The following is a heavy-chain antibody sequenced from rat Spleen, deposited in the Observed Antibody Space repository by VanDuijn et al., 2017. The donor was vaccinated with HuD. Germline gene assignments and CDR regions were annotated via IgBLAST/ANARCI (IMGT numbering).Heavy chain of an antibody. Sequence: EVQLQESGPGLVKPSQSLSLTCSVTGYSITSNYWGWIRKFPGNKMEWIGHISYSGSTSYNPSLKSRISITRDTSKNQFFLQLNSLSTEDTATYYCARSEGTHYYLPFADWGQGSLVTVSS. CDR2: ISYSGST. D-gene: IGHD1-12*02. V-gene: IGHV3-1*01. CDR3: ARSEGTHYYLPFAD. CDR1: GYSITSNY. J-gene: IGHJ3*01.